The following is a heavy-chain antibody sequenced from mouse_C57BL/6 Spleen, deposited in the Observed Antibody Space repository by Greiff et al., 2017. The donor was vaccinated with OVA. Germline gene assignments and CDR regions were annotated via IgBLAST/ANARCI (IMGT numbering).Heavy chain of an antibody. CDR1: GYTFTSYW. CDR2: IAPSDSET. Sequence: QVQLQQSGAELVRPGSSVKLSCKASGYTFTSYWMHWVKQRPIQGLEWIGNIAPSDSETHYNQKFKDKATLTVDKSSSTAYMQLSSLTSEDSAVYYCARQLGPSYFDYWGQGTTLTVSS. V-gene: IGHV1-52*01. J-gene: IGHJ2*01. CDR3: ARQLGPSYFDY. D-gene: IGHD4-1*02.